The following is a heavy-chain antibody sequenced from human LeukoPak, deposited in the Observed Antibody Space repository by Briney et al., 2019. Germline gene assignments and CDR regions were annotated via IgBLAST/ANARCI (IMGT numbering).Heavy chain of an antibody. CDR3: AKEVVATIPPL. V-gene: IGHV3-23*01. CDR1: GFTVSNCA. D-gene: IGHD5-12*01. J-gene: IGHJ4*02. CDR2: IDTKGSRT. Sequence: GGSLRLSRAAAGFTVSNCAMTWVRQAPGKGLEWVSGIDTKGSRTYYADSVKGRFTISRDNSKNTLFLQMNSLRAEDTAVYYCAKEVVATIPPLWGQGTLVTVSS.